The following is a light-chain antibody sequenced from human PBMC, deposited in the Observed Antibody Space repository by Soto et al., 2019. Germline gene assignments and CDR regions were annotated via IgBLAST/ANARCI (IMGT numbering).Light chain of an antibody. CDR2: DVT. J-gene: IGLJ1*01. Sequence: QSALTQPASVSDSPGQSITISCTGTNSDVGGSNFVSWYQQHPGKPPKLIIYDVTNRPSGVSNRFSGSKSGSTASLIISRLQTEDEADYYCVSYTSSTTYVFGTGTKVTVL. CDR3: VSYTSSTTYV. CDR1: NSDVGGSNF. V-gene: IGLV2-14*03.